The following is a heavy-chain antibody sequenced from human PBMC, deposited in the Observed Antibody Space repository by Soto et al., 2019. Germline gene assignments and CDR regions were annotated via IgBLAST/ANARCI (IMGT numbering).Heavy chain of an antibody. V-gene: IGHV4-34*01. Sequence: PSETLSLTCAVYGGSFSGYYWSWIRQPPGKGLEWIEEINHTGGTHYNPSLKSRVTMSVDTSKNQFSLRLSSVTAADTAIYYCATRITVFGLLIPPFDPWGQGTQVTVSS. CDR2: INHTGGT. D-gene: IGHD3-3*01. CDR1: GGSFSGYY. CDR3: ATRITVFGLLIPPFDP. J-gene: IGHJ5*02.